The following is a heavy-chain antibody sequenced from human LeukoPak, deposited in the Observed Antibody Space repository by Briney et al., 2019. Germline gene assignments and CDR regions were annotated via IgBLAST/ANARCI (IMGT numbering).Heavy chain of an antibody. CDR3: ARERDDYGFDY. V-gene: IGHV3-66*01. Sequence: GGSLRLSCAASGFTVSSNYMSWVRQAPGKGLEWVSVIYSGGSTYYADSVKGRFTISRDNSKNTLYLQMNSLRAEDTAVYHCARERDDYGFDYWGQGTLVTVSS. CDR2: IYSGGST. CDR1: GFTVSSNY. J-gene: IGHJ4*02. D-gene: IGHD4-17*01.